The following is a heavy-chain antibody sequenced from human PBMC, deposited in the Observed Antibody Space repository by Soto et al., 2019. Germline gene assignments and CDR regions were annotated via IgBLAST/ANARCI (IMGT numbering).Heavy chain of an antibody. CDR3: AASLTTGWFVGY. D-gene: IGHD6-19*01. Sequence: GASGKGFRKGSGLTLTSYGISWVRQAHGQGLEWMGWISAYNGNTNYAQKLQGRATMTTDTSTSTAYTELRSLRSDDTAVYYCAASLTTGWFVGYWGQGTLVTVS. V-gene: IGHV1-18*01. CDR1: GLTLTSYG. CDR2: ISAYNGNT. J-gene: IGHJ4*02.